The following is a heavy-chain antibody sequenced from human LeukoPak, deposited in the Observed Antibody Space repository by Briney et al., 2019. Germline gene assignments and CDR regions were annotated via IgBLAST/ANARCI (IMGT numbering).Heavy chain of an antibody. J-gene: IGHJ5*01. V-gene: IGHV3-30*03. D-gene: IGHD3-10*01. Sequence: GGSLRLSCAASGFTFSSYGMHWVRQAPGKGLEWVAVISYDGSNKYYADSVKGRFTISRDNSKNTLYLQMNSLRDEDTAVYYCARGRGSGSYHDSWGQGTLVTVSS. CDR2: ISYDGSNK. CDR3: ARGRGSGSYHDS. CDR1: GFTFSSYG.